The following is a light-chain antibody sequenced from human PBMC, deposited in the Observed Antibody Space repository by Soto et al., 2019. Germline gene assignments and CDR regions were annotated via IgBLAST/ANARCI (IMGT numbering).Light chain of an antibody. Sequence: QSVLTQPASVSGSPGQSITISCTGTSSDVGSYNLVSWYQQHPGKAPKLMIYEGSKRPSGVSKRFSGSKSGITASLTISGLQAEDEADYYCCSYAGSSTWVFGGGTKLTVL. CDR3: CSYAGSSTWV. CDR1: SSDVGSYNL. CDR2: EGS. J-gene: IGLJ3*02. V-gene: IGLV2-23*01.